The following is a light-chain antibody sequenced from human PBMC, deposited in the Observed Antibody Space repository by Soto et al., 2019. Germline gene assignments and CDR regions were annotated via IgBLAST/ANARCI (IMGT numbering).Light chain of an antibody. CDR3: QQRQYWPPLT. V-gene: IGKV3-11*01. CDR1: QNVNNY. CDR2: DAS. J-gene: IGKJ5*01. Sequence: EVALTQSPATLSLSPGERATLSCRASQNVNNYLVWYQQKPGQAPRLLIYDASNRATVIPARFSGIGSGSDFSLTISSLVPEDFAVYYCQQRQYWPPLTFGQGTRLEIK.